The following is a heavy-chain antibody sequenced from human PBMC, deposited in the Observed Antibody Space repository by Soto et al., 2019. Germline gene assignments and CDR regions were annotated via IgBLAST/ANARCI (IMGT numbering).Heavy chain of an antibody. D-gene: IGHD2-2*01. CDR3: VKDWTGDSCPCMDV. CDR1: GFTFNNYA. Sequence: EVQLLESGGGLVQPGGSLRLSCAASGFTFNNYAMTWVRKAPGKGLEWVSTISGSDDSTYYADSVKGRLTISRDNSKNALYLQMSSLRAEDTALYYCVKDWTGDSCPCMDVWGQGTTVTVSS. V-gene: IGHV3-23*01. CDR2: ISGSDDST. J-gene: IGHJ6*01.